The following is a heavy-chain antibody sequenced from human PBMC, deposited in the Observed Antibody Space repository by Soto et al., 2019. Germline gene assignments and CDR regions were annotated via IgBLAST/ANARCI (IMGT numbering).Heavy chain of an antibody. D-gene: IGHD5-18*01. V-gene: IGHV3-23*01. CDR2: ISGSGGSK. J-gene: IGHJ4*02. Sequence: GGSLRLSCAASGFTFSSYAMSWVRQAPGKGLEWVSAISGSGGSKYYADSVKGRFTISRDNSKNTLYLQMNSLRAEDTAVYYCARAGYSYGQPLYYFDYWGQGTLVTVSS. CDR1: GFTFSSYA. CDR3: ARAGYSYGQPLYYFDY.